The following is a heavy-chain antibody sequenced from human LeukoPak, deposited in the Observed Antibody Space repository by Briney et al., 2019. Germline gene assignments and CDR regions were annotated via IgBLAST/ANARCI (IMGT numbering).Heavy chain of an antibody. CDR3: AGVNRAMSAFDI. D-gene: IGHD2-2*01. CDR1: GFTFSPYD. CDR2: ISTAGDT. J-gene: IGHJ3*02. Sequence: PGGSLRLSCAASGFTFSPYDMHWVRQGTGKGLEWVAGISTAGDTYYPGSVKGRFTISKEDAKNSLYLQMNSLRVGDTALYYCAGVNRAMSAFDIWGQGTLVTVST. V-gene: IGHV3-13*04.